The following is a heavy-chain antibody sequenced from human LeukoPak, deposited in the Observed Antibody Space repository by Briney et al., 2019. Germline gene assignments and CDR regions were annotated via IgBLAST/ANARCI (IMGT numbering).Heavy chain of an antibody. Sequence: SLRLSCAASGFTFDDYAMHWVRQAPGKGLEWVSGISWNSGSIGYADSVKGRFTISRDNARNSLYLQMNSLRAEDTALYCCARVNAYYYDSSGYYDYWGQGTLVTVSS. D-gene: IGHD3-22*01. CDR1: GFTFDDYA. V-gene: IGHV3-9*01. CDR2: ISWNSGSI. J-gene: IGHJ4*02. CDR3: ARVNAYYYDSSGYYDY.